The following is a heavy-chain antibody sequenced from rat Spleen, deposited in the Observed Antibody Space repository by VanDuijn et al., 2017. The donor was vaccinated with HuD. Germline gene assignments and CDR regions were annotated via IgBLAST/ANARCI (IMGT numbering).Heavy chain of an antibody. V-gene: IGHV5-25*01. CDR1: GFTFSTYW. Sequence: EVQLVESGGGLVQPGRSLKLSCVASGFTFSTYWMYWVRQAPGKGLEWVASISTGGGNTYYRDSVKGRFTIARDNAKSTLYLQMDSLRSEDTATYYCGRPSARYASGYSYYFEYWGQGVMVTVSS. J-gene: IGHJ2*01. D-gene: IGHD4-3*01. CDR3: GRPSARYASGYSYYFEY. CDR2: ISTGGGNT.